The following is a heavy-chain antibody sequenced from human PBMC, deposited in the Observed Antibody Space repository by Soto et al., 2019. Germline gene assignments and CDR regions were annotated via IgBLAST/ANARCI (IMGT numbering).Heavy chain of an antibody. CDR3: TRVSAALGNRWYLDL. Sequence: QVELQESGPGLVKPSEALSLIGAVAGGSISRSNWWRWVRHPEGKGLELIGESYDTGLTDYNPSLKSRITMSIDKSKNQFSLNLTSVTAADTAVYYCTRVSAALGNRWYLDLWGRGTPVSVSS. CDR1: GGSISRSNW. V-gene: IGHV4-4*02. CDR2: SYDTGLT. D-gene: IGHD2-2*01. J-gene: IGHJ2*01.